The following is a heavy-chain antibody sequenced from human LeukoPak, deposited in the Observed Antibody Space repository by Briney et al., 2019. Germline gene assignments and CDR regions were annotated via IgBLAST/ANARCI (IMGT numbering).Heavy chain of an antibody. Sequence: SETLSLTCAVSGGSISSGGYSWSWIRQPPGKGLEWIGYIYHSGSTYYNPSLKSRVTISVDRSKNQFSPKLSSVTAADTAVYYCASGPYDSSGYYYSFDYWGQGTLVTVSS. CDR3: ASGPYDSSGYYYSFDY. D-gene: IGHD3-22*01. V-gene: IGHV4-30-2*01. CDR1: GGSISSGGYS. CDR2: IYHSGST. J-gene: IGHJ4*02.